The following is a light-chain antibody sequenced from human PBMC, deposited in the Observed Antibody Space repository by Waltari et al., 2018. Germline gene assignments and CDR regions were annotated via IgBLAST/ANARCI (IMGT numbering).Light chain of an antibody. CDR1: QSSSRW. CDR3: QQYNTYQYT. V-gene: IGKV1-5*03. Sequence: DIQMTQSPSTLSASVGDRVTITCRASQSSSRWLAWFQQKPGTAPRLLIYKASSLERGVPSRFGGSGYGTEFNLTISSLQADDFATYFCQQYNTYQYTFGQGTKLEVK. J-gene: IGKJ2*01. CDR2: KAS.